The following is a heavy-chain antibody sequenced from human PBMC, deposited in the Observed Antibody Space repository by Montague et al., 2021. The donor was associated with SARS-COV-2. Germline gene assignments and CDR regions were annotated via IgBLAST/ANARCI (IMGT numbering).Heavy chain of an antibody. CDR1: GGSITSSAYF. V-gene: IGHV4-39*01. CDR3: ASLGSSAYCGGVCYLRDYGMDV. Sequence: SETLSLTCTVSGGSITSSAYFWSWTRQSPGKGLEWIGTIYYSGNTYSTPSLKSRLTISMATSKSQVSLKINSVTAADTAVYFCASLGSSAYCGGVCYLRDYGMDVWGQGTRVTVSS. CDR2: IYYSGNT. J-gene: IGHJ6*02. D-gene: IGHD2-21*02.